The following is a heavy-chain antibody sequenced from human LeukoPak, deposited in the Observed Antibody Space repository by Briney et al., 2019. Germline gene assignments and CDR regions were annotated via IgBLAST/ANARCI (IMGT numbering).Heavy chain of an antibody. D-gene: IGHD3-22*01. V-gene: IGHV3-21*01. Sequence: GGSLRLSCAASGFTFSSYSMNWVRQAPGKGLEWVSSISSSSYIYYADSVKGRFTISRDNAKNSLYLQMNSLRAEDTAVYYCARDKGIDYYDSSGYPDYWGQGTLVTVSS. CDR3: ARDKGIDYYDSSGYPDY. CDR1: GFTFSSYS. J-gene: IGHJ4*02. CDR2: ISSSSYI.